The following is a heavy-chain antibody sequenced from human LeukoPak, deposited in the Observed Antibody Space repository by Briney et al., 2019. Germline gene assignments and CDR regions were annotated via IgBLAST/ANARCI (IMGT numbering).Heavy chain of an antibody. J-gene: IGHJ4*02. Sequence: PGGSLRLSCAASGFTFSSYSMNWVRQAPGKGLEWVSSISSSSSYIYYADSVKGRFTISRDNAKNSLYLQMNSLRAEDTAVYYCASGPGVCRNVCGSLTFDYWGQGTLVTVSS. V-gene: IGHV3-21*01. CDR3: ASGPGVCRNVCGSLTFDY. CDR1: GFTFSSYS. CDR2: ISSSSSYI. D-gene: IGHD2-8*01.